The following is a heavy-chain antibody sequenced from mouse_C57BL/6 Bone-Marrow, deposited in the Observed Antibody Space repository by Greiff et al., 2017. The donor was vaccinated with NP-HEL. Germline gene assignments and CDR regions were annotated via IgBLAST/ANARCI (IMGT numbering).Heavy chain of an antibody. V-gene: IGHV14-4*01. CDR1: GFNIKDDY. CDR3: TTGGSSPYAMDY. J-gene: IGHJ4*01. CDR2: IDPENGDT. Sequence: EVPLQQSGAELVRPGASVKLSCTVSGFNIKDDYMHWVKQRPEQGLEWIGWIDPENGDTEYASKFQGKATISADTSSNTAYLQLSSLTSEDTAVYYCTTGGSSPYAMDYWGQGTSVTVSS. D-gene: IGHD1-1*01.